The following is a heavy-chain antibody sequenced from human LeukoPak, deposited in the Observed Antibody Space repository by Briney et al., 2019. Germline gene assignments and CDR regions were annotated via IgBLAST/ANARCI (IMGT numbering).Heavy chain of an antibody. CDR2: INPNSGGT. V-gene: IGHV1-2*02. Sequence: ASVKVSCKASGYTFTGYYMHWVRQAPGQGLEWMGWINPNSGGTNYAQKFQGRVTMTRDTSISTAYMELSSLRSEDTAVYYCARGGQAVTTDYYYYMDVWGKGTTVTISS. CDR1: GYTFTGYY. J-gene: IGHJ6*03. D-gene: IGHD4-17*01. CDR3: ARGGQAVTTDYYYYMDV.